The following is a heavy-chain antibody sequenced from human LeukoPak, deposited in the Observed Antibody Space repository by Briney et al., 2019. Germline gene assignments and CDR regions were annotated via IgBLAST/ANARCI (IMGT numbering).Heavy chain of an antibody. CDR2: ISSSSSYI. CDR3: AREVKQQLVGGEWFDP. J-gene: IGHJ5*02. D-gene: IGHD6-13*01. CDR1: GFTFSSYS. Sequence: GGSLRLSRAASGFTFSSYSMNWVRQAPGKGLEWVSSISSSSSYIYYADSVKGRFTISRDNAKNSLYLQMNSLRAEDTAVYYCAREVKQQLVGGEWFDPWGQGTLVTVSS. V-gene: IGHV3-21*01.